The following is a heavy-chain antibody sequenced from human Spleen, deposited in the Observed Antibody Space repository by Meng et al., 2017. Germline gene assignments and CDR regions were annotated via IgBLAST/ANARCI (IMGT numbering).Heavy chain of an antibody. D-gene: IGHD3-10*01. V-gene: IGHV1-69*13. Sequence: SVKVSCKASGGTFSSYAISWVRQAPGQGLEWMGGIIPIFGTANYAQKFQGRVTITADESTSTAYMELSSLRSEDTAVYYCARGGDYPPKTGNDAFDIWGPGTMVTVSS. J-gene: IGHJ3*02. CDR1: GGTFSSYA. CDR2: IIPIFGTA. CDR3: ARGGDYPPKTGNDAFDI.